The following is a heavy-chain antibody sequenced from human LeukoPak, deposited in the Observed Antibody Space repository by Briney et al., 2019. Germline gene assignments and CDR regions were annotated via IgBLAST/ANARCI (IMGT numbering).Heavy chain of an antibody. CDR2: ISGSGGST. CDR3: LQAGASSGS. CDR1: GFTFSSYA. V-gene: IGHV3-23*01. J-gene: IGHJ4*02. D-gene: IGHD6-6*01. Sequence: GGSLRLSCAASGFTFSSYAMSWVRQAPGKGLEWVSAISGSGGSTYYADSMKGRFTISRDNSKNTLYLQMNSLRTEDTAMYYCLQAGASSGSGGQGTLVTVSS.